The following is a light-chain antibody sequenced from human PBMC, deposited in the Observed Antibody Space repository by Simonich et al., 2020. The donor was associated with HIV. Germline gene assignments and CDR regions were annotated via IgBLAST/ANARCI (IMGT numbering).Light chain of an antibody. V-gene: IGLV2-23*01. J-gene: IGLJ3*02. CDR2: EGS. CDR1: SSDVGSYNL. CDR3: CSYAGSSTWV. Sequence: QSALTQPASVSGSPGQSLTISCPGTSSDVGSYNLVPWYQPHPGKAPKLMIYEGSKRPSGVSNRFSGSKSGNTASLTISGLQAEDEADYYCCSYAGSSTWVFGGGTKLTVL.